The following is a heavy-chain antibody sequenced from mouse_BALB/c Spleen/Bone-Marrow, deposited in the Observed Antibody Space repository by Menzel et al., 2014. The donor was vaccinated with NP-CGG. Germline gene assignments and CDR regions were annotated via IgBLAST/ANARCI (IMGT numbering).Heavy chain of an antibody. V-gene: IGHV1S22*01. Sequence: GSELVRPGASVKLSCKASGYTFTSYWMHWVKQRPGQGLEWIGNIYPGSGSTSYDEKFKSKATLTVDTSSSTAYMQLSSLTSEDSAVYYCTRRGLGRGGFDYWGQGTTLTVSS. D-gene: IGHD4-1*01. CDR1: GYTFTSYW. J-gene: IGHJ2*01. CDR3: TRRGLGRGGFDY. CDR2: IYPGSGST.